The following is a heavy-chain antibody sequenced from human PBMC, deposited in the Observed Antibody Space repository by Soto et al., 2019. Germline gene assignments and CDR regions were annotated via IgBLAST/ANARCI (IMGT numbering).Heavy chain of an antibody. Sequence: WTWIRHRPGAGLEWFGYINHRGSLYYNPPLKSRVSMSVDTSKNQFSLNLSSVTAADTAVYYCARELPQRQGRNMDVWGQGTTVTVSS. CDR3: ARELPQRQGRNMDV. J-gene: IGHJ6*02. D-gene: IGHD1-1*01. CDR2: INHRGSL. V-gene: IGHV4-31*02.